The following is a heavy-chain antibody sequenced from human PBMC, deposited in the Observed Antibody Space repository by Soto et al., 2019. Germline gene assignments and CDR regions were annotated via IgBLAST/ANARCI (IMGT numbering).Heavy chain of an antibody. CDR1: GFTFNNYA. V-gene: IGHV3-23*01. J-gene: IGHJ3*02. CDR3: GKGNSKWGTGDAYDI. Sequence: EVQLLESGGGVVQPGGSLRLSCAASGFTFNNYAMNWVRQAPGKGLEWVSSISGTGGSTFYAGSAKGRFTISRDNSKNSLFLQMTSLRAEDTAVYYCGKGNSKWGTGDAYDIWGQGTMGTV. CDR2: ISGTGGST. D-gene: IGHD7-27*01.